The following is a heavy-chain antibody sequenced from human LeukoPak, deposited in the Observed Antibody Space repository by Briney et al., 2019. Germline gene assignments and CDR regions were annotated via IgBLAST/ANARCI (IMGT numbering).Heavy chain of an antibody. CDR2: IYYSGST. D-gene: IGHD6-13*01. V-gene: IGHV4-31*03. CDR1: GGSISSGGYY. J-gene: IGHJ6*02. Sequence: SETLSLTCTVSGGSISSGGYYWSWIRQHPGKGLEWIGYIYYSGSTYYNPSLKSRVTISVDTSKNQFFLKLSSVTAADTAVYYCARTAAGGRYYYGMDVWGQGTTVTVSS. CDR3: ARTAAGGRYYYGMDV.